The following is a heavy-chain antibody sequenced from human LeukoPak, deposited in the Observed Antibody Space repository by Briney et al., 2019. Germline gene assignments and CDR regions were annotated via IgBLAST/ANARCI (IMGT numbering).Heavy chain of an antibody. CDR3: AKELRRSPTYYFDY. V-gene: IGHV3-23*01. CDR2: ISGSGADT. J-gene: IGHJ4*02. Sequence: PGGSLRLSCAASGFTFSSYEMNWVRQAPGKGLEWVSAISGSGADTYYADSVKGRFTISRDNSKNTLYLQMNSRRAEDTAIYFCAKELRRSPTYYFDYWGQGTLVTVSS. D-gene: IGHD2-15*01. CDR1: GFTFSSYE.